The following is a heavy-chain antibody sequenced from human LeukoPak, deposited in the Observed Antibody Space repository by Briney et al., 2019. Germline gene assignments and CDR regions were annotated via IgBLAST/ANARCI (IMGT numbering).Heavy chain of an antibody. Sequence: GGSLRLSCAASGFTFSSYEMNWVRQAPGKGLEWVSYISSSGSTRYYADSVKGRFTISRDNAKNSLYLQINSLRAEDTALYYCARDSGITLLRGVIDYWGQGTLVTVSS. CDR2: ISSSGSTR. D-gene: IGHD3-10*01. J-gene: IGHJ4*02. CDR3: ARDSGITLLRGVIDY. V-gene: IGHV3-48*03. CDR1: GFTFSSYE.